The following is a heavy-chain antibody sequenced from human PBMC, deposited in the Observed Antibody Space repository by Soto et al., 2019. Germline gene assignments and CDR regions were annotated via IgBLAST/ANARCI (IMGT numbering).Heavy chain of an antibody. CDR1: GGTFSSYT. D-gene: IGHD6-13*01. Sequence: SVKVSCKDSGGTFSSYTISWVRQAPGQGLELMGRIIPIRGIANHAQKFQGRVTITADKSTSTAYMELSSLRSEDTAVYYCASEVYISRLWSSFDFCCKGPFLTVSS. V-gene: IGHV1-69*02. J-gene: IGHJ4*02. CDR3: ASEVYISRLWSSFDF. CDR2: IIPIRGIA.